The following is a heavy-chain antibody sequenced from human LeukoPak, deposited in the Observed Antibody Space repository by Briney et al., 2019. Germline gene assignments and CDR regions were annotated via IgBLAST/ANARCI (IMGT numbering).Heavy chain of an antibody. Sequence: SETLSPTCAVSGGSISTYYWSWIRQPAGKGLEWIGRIYTSGSTNYNPSLKSRVNMSVDTSKNQFSLNLRSVPAADTAVYYCARLPGGDSSSVVAFDIWGQGTMVTVSS. CDR2: IYTSGST. CDR1: GGSISTYY. V-gene: IGHV4-4*07. D-gene: IGHD2-21*02. J-gene: IGHJ3*02. CDR3: ARLPGGDSSSVVAFDI.